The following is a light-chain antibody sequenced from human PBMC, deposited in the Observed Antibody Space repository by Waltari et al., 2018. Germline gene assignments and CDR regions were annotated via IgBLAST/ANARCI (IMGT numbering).Light chain of an antibody. CDR1: TRVVGDYND. Sequence: HSALTHPAAVSGSHGRSETVSSTGTTRVVGDYNDVPLYQHHPGQSPKLSIFDVRNRPSGFSQRLSRSHSADTSSLPISRLQADDEADYYYCAYSMSSAYVVFGGGTKLTVL. CDR2: DVR. CDR3: CAYSMSSAYVV. V-gene: IGLV2-14*03. J-gene: IGLJ2*01.